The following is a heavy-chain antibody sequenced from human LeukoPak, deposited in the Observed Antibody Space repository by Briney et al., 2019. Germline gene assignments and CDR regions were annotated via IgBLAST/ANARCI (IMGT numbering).Heavy chain of an antibody. CDR3: AKDPLWFGELPWYFDL. Sequence: GGSLRLSCAASGLILSSYVMSWVRQAPGKGLEWVSTITVSGGRTYYADSVKGRFTISRDNSKNTLYLQMNSLRAEDTAVYYCAKDPLWFGELPWYFDLWGRGTLVTVSS. J-gene: IGHJ2*01. V-gene: IGHV3-23*01. CDR2: ITVSGGRT. D-gene: IGHD3-10*01. CDR1: GLILSSYV.